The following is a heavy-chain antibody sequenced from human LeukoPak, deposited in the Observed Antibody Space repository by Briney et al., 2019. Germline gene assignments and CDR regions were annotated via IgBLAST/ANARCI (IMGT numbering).Heavy chain of an antibody. V-gene: IGHV1-69*04. CDR2: IIPILGIA. J-gene: IGHJ5*02. CDR3: ARGVRVTIFGVVTEGSWFDP. D-gene: IGHD3-3*01. Sequence: ASVKVSCKASGGTFSSYAISWVRQAPGQGLEWMGRIIPILGIANYAQKFQGRVTITADKSTSTAYMELSSLRSEDTAVYYCARGVRVTIFGVVTEGSWFDPWGQGTLVTVSS. CDR1: GGTFSSYA.